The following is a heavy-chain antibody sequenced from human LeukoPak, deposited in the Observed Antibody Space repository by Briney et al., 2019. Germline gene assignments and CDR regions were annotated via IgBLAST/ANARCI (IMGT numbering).Heavy chain of an antibody. CDR3: ARATAVLRYFDWFPRAPPFDP. CDR1: GYTFTSYG. D-gene: IGHD3-9*01. CDR2: ISAYNGNT. J-gene: IGHJ5*02. Sequence: RASVKVSCKASGYTFTSYGISWVRQAPGQGLEWMGWISAYNGNTNYAQKLQGRVTMTTDTSTSTAYMELRSLRSDDTAVYYCARATAVLRYFDWFPRAPPFDPWGQGTLVTVSS. V-gene: IGHV1-18*01.